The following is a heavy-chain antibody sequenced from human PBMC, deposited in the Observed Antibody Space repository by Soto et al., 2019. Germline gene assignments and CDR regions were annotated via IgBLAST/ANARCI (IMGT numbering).Heavy chain of an antibody. CDR3: ARGGQGSPFDC. J-gene: IGHJ4*02. Sequence: SERLSLASTVSGGSVRSGNDYWSWIRQPPGKGLEWIGSIYYSGSAYYNPSLKSRLTISVDTSKNQFSLKLSSVTAADTAVYYCARGGQGSPFDCWGRGTLVTVSS. CDR2: IYYSGSA. V-gene: IGHV4-30-4*08. CDR1: GGSVRSGNDY.